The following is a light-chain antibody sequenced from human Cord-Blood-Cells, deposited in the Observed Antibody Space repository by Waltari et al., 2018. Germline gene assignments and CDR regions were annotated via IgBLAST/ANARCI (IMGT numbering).Light chain of an antibody. CDR3: QQSYSTPFT. CDR1: QSISSY. Sequence: ASVGDRVTITCRASQSISSYLNWYQQKPGKAPKLLIYAASSLQSGVPSRFSGSGSGTDFTLTISSLQPEDFATYYCQQSYSTPFTFGPGTKVDIK. V-gene: IGKV1-39*01. J-gene: IGKJ3*01. CDR2: AAS.